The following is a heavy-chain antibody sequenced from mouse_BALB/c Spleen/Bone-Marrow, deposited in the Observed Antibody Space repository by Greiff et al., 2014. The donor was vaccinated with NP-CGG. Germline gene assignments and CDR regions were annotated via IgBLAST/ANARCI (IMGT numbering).Heavy chain of an antibody. CDR1: GFDFSRYW. Sequence: VQLQQSGGGLVQPGGSLKLSCAASGFDFSRYWKSWVRQAPGKGLEWIGEINPDSSTINYTPSLKDKFIISRDNAKSTLYLQMSKVRSEDTALYYCARPNGSPYAMDYWGQGTSVTVSS. D-gene: IGHD2-2*01. CDR3: ARPNGSPYAMDY. V-gene: IGHV4-1*02. CDR2: INPDSSTI. J-gene: IGHJ4*01.